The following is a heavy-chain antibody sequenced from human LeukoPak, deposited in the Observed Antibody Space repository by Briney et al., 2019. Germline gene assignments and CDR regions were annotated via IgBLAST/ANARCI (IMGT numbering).Heavy chain of an antibody. CDR2: IYYSGST. CDR3: ARNRGYSYGFMLAYFDY. V-gene: IGHV4-39*01. CDR1: GGSISSSSYY. D-gene: IGHD5-18*01. Sequence: SETLSLTCTVSGGSISSSSYYWGWLRQPPGKGLEWIGSIYYSGSTYYNPSLKSRVTISVDTSKNQFSLKLSPVTAADTAVYYCARNRGYSYGFMLAYFDYWGQGTLVTVSS. J-gene: IGHJ4*02.